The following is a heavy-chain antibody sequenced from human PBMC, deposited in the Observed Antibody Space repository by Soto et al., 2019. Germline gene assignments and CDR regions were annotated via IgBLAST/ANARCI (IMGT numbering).Heavy chain of an antibody. J-gene: IGHJ4*02. CDR3: ERTWYYYETSGAFDY. CDR2: ILSNDGK. D-gene: IGHD3-22*01. V-gene: IGHV2-26*01. Sequence: ESGPTLVNPTETLTLTCTVSGFSLSNGRMGVSWIRQAPGKALEWLARILSNDGKSYSTSLKSRLAISRDTAKSQVVLTMTNMDPVDTGTYYCERTWYYYETSGAFDYCGQGPLVTVYS. CDR1: GFSLSNGRMG.